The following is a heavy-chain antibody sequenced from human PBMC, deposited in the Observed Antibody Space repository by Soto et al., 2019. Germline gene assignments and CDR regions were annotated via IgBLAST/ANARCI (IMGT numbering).Heavy chain of an antibody. V-gene: IGHV1-69*04. D-gene: IGHD6-13*01. CDR3: ARGDSSPWFYFDH. CDR2: IIPIVDVA. Sequence: QVQMEQSRPEVRKPGSSLKVSCKPSGGFLSSFAINWVRQAPGQGLEWMGRIIPIVDVANSAQRFQDRITFTADKSTGTAYMELSSLRPDDTAVYYCARGDSSPWFYFDHWGLGSLVTVSS. CDR1: GGFLSSFA. J-gene: IGHJ4*02.